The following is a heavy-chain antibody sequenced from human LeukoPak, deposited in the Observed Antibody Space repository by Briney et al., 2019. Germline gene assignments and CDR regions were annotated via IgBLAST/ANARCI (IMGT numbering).Heavy chain of an antibody. V-gene: IGHV4-59*01. Sequence: PSETLFLTCSVYTATISNSYWSWLRQPPGQGLEWMGSIHYSGTTNYSPSLKSRVTISLDTSKNQFSLKLDSVTAADTAVYYCARPVQGWYFDLWDRGTLVTVSS. CDR2: IHYSGTT. CDR3: ARPVQGWYFDL. CDR1: TATISNSY. J-gene: IGHJ2*01.